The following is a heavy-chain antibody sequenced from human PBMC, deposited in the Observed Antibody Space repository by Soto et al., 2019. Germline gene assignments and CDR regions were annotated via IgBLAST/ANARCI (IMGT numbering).Heavy chain of an antibody. CDR1: GSIFSGYG. CDR3: ARDGIGGTACRGFMDY. Sequence: QVQLVESGGGVVQPGGSLRLSCAAPGSIFSGYGMHWVRQFPGKGLAWVAVIWFDGSEIYYADSVKGRFTIYRDNSNKMLYLQMNNLRAEDTAVYYCARDGIGGTACRGFMDYWGQGTLVTVSS. V-gene: IGHV3-33*01. J-gene: IGHJ4*02. CDR2: IWFDGSEI. D-gene: IGHD3-16*01.